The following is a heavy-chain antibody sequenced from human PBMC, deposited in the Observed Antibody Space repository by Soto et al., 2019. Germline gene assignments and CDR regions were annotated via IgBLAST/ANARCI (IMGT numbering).Heavy chain of an antibody. CDR1: GFTFNYYP. CDR2: ASFDGSNK. D-gene: IGHD6-19*01. Sequence: QMQLVESGGGVAQPGGSLRLSCAASGFTFNYYPMHWVRQAPGKGLEWVAVASFDGSNKYYADSVKGRFTISKDNSKNTLYLQMNSLRREDTAVYYCARLPGPLVAVLYIYPLDGREAMSDVDVWGQGTTVTVSS. V-gene: IGHV3-30-3*01. J-gene: IGHJ6*02. CDR3: ARLPGPLVAVLYIYPLDGREAMSDVDV.